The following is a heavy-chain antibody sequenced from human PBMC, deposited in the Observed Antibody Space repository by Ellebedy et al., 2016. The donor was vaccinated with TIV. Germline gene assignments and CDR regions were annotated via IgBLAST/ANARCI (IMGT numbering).Heavy chain of an antibody. CDR1: GFTFNKYA. J-gene: IGHJ4*02. Sequence: GESLKISCAASGFTFNKYALSWVRQAPGKGLECVSAISGSGGAAYYADFVKGRFTISRDSSRNTVSLQMNSLRAEDTAVYYCARGKPFDSWGQGTLVTVSS. CDR2: ISGSGGAA. V-gene: IGHV3-23*01. CDR3: ARGKPFDS.